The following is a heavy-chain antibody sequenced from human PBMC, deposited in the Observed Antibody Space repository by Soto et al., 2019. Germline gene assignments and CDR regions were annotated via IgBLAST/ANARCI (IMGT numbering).Heavy chain of an antibody. J-gene: IGHJ6*02. D-gene: IGHD4-17*01. Sequence: GASVKVSCKASGYTFTSYGISWVRQAPGQGLEWMGWISAYNGNTNYAQKLQGRVTMTTDTSTSTAYMELRSLRSDDTAVYYCAGAGSYGDYVGYYYGMDVWGQGTTVTVSS. CDR3: AGAGSYGDYVGYYYGMDV. CDR2: ISAYNGNT. V-gene: IGHV1-18*04. CDR1: GYTFTSYG.